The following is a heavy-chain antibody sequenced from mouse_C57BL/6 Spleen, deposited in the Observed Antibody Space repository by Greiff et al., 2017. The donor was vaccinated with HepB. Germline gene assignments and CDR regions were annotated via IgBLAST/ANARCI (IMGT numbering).Heavy chain of an antibody. J-gene: IGHJ2*01. CDR1: GYTFTSYW. Sequence: QVQLQQPGAELVMPGASVKLSCKASGYTFTSYWMHWVKQRPGQGLEWIGEIDPSDSYTNYNQKFKGKSTLTVDKSSSTAYMQLSSLTSEDSAVYYCAREEVTRDYFDYWGQGTTLTVSS. CDR2: IDPSDSYT. D-gene: IGHD2-1*01. V-gene: IGHV1-69*01. CDR3: AREEVTRDYFDY.